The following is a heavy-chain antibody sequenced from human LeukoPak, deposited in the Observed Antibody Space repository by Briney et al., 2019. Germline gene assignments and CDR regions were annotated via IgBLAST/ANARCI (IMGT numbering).Heavy chain of an antibody. CDR2: IGSDGST. Sequence: GGSLKLSCAASGFTVNSNYMSWVRQAPGKGLEWVTVIGSDGSTYYAESVKGRFTISRDNSKNTLFLQMNSPRAEDTAVYYCESSLWDFDCWGQGAPVTVSS. J-gene: IGHJ4*02. CDR1: GFTVNSNY. V-gene: IGHV3-66*01. D-gene: IGHD3-10*01. CDR3: ESSLWDFDC.